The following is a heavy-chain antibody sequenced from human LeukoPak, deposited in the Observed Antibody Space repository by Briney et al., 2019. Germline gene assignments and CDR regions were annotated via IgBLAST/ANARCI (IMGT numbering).Heavy chain of an antibody. CDR1: GGSISSYY. D-gene: IGHD4-17*01. J-gene: IGHJ4*02. V-gene: IGHV4-59*01. Sequence: SETLSLTCIVSGGSISSYYWSWIRQPPGKGLEWIGYISYSGSTNSNPSLKSRVTISVDTSKNQFSLKLSSVTAADTAVYYCARDGVTTADTLDYWGQGTLVTVSS. CDR3: ARDGVTTADTLDY. CDR2: ISYSGST.